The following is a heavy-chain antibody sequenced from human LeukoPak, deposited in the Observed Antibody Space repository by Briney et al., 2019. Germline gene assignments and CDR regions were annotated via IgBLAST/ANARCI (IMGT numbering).Heavy chain of an antibody. D-gene: IGHD2-15*01. CDR3: AKDPGYCSGGSCYAFDY. Sequence: PGGSLRLSCSASGFTFSTYSMNWVRQAPGKGLECVSSISSSSRYIYYADSVKGRFTISRDNSKNTLYLQMNSLRAEDTAVYYCAKDPGYCSGGSCYAFDYWGQGTLVTVSS. V-gene: IGHV3-21*01. CDR2: ISSSSRYI. J-gene: IGHJ4*02. CDR1: GFTFSTYS.